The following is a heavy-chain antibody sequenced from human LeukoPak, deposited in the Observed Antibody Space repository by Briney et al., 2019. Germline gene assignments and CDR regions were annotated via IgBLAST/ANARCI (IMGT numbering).Heavy chain of an antibody. D-gene: IGHD3-22*01. Sequence: GGSLRPSCAASGFIFSNYWMSWVRQAPGKGLEWVANIKKDGSVKYFVDSVKGRFTISRDNAANSLYLHMNSLGVEDTAVYYCAREAPPHDTSNYDYWGQGTLVTVSS. J-gene: IGHJ4*02. V-gene: IGHV3-7*01. CDR2: IKKDGSVK. CDR3: AREAPPHDTSNYDY. CDR1: GFIFSNYW.